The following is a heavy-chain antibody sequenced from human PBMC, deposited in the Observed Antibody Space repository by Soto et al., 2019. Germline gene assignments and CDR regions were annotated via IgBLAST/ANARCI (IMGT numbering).Heavy chain of an antibody. V-gene: IGHV3-73*02. CDR1: GFTFGGSA. D-gene: IGHD6-19*01. J-gene: IGHJ4*02. CDR3: TRQTDAVQWLVVPTDYNFDY. CDR2: IRSKTNSYAT. Sequence: EGQLVESGGGLVQPGGSLKLSCAASGFTFGGSAMHWVRQASGKGLEWVGHIRSKTNSYATAYAESVKGRFTISRDESMSTAYLQMNSLKTEDTAVYFCTRQTDAVQWLVVPTDYNFDYWGQGTLVTVSS.